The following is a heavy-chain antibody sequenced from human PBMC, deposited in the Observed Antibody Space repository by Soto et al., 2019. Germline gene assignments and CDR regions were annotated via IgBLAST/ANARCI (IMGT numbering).Heavy chain of an antibody. CDR1: GFTFSSYA. J-gene: IGHJ4*01. Sequence: GGSLRLSCAASGFTFSSYAMSWVRQAPGKGLEWVSAISGSGGSTYYADSVKGRFTISRDNSKNTLYLQMNSLRAEDTAVYYCAKSCSPPRRTGTTSYCFDYWGQGTLVTVSS. V-gene: IGHV3-23*01. D-gene: IGHD1-7*01. CDR2: ISGSGGST. CDR3: AKSCSPPRRTGTTSYCFDY.